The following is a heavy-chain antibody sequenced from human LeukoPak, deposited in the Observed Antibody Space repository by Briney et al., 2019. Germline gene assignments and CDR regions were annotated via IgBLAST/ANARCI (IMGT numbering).Heavy chain of an antibody. CDR2: IDPSDSYT. D-gene: IGHD3-10*01. CDR1: GYSFTSYW. V-gene: IGHV5-10-1*01. J-gene: IGHJ4*02. Sequence: GESLKISCKGSGYSFTSYWIRWVRQMPGKGLGWGGRIDPSDSYTNYSPSFQGHVTISADKSISTAYLQWSSLKASYTAMYYCARHGIYGSGSYPDYWGQGTLVTVSS. CDR3: ARHGIYGSGSYPDY.